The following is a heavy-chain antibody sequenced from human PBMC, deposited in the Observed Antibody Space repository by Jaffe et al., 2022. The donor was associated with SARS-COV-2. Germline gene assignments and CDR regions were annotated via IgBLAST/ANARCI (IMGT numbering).Heavy chain of an antibody. CDR1: GFTVSSNY. J-gene: IGHJ4*02. CDR3: AIQDATTVVTRSEYYFDY. Sequence: EVQLVESGGGLIQPGGSLRLSCAASGFTVSSNYMSWVRQAPGKGLEWVSVIYSGGSTYYADSVKGRFTISRDNSKNTLYLQMNSLRAEDTAVYYCAIQDATTVVTRSEYYFDYWGQGTLVTVSS. CDR2: IYSGGST. V-gene: IGHV3-53*01. D-gene: IGHD4-17*01.